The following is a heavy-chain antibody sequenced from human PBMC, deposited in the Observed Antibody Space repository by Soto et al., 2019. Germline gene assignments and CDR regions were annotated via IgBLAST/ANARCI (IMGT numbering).Heavy chain of an antibody. CDR2: ISYSGST. V-gene: IGHV4-59*08. D-gene: IGHD2-21*02. J-gene: IGHJ5*02. CDR3: ARHLSGDNAWFDP. Sequence: SETLSLTCSVSGDSISTYYWSWIRQPPGKGLECIGYISYSGSTNYNPSLQSRVTISVDTSKNQFSLKLNSVTAADTGVYYCARHLSGDNAWFDPWGQGTLVTVSS. CDR1: GDSISTYY.